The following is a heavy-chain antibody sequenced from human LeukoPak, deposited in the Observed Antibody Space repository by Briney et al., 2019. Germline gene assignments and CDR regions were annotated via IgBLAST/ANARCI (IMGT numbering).Heavy chain of an antibody. J-gene: IGHJ6*02. D-gene: IGHD5-18*01. CDR3: ARLSVDTAMVMNYYYYGMDV. CDR1: GGSFSGYY. CDR2: INHSGST. V-gene: IGHV4-34*01. Sequence: SETLSLTCAVYGGSFSGYYWSWIRQPPGKGLEWIGEINHSGSTNYNPSLKSRVTISVDTSKNQFSLKLSSVTAADTAVYYCARLSVDTAMVMNYYYYGMDVWGQGTTVTVSS.